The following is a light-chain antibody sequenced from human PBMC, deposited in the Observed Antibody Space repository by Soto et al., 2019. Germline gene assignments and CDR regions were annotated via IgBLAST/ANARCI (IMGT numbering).Light chain of an antibody. V-gene: IGKV3-20*01. CDR3: QQYGSTPRT. CDR1: QSVGNNY. CDR2: DAS. J-gene: IGKJ4*01. Sequence: DIVLTQSPGTLSLSPGERATLSCRASQSVGNNYLAWYQQKPGQAPRFLIYDASSRATGIPDRFSGSGSVTDFTLTISRLEPEDFAVDYCQQYGSTPRTFGGGTKVEIK.